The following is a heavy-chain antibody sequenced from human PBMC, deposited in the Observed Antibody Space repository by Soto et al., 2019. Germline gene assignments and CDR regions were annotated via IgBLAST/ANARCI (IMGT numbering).Heavy chain of an antibody. V-gene: IGHV6-1*01. J-gene: IGHJ4*02. CDR2: TYYRSKWYN. Sequence: SQTLSRTCAISGDSVSSNSAAWNWISQSPSRGLEWLGRTYYRSKWYNDYAVSVKSRITINPDTSKNQFSLQLNSVTPEDTAVYYCSIDLGSPGHFVYCGQRILVTVS. CDR1: GDSVSSNSAA. CDR3: SIDLGSPGHFVY. D-gene: IGHD7-27*01.